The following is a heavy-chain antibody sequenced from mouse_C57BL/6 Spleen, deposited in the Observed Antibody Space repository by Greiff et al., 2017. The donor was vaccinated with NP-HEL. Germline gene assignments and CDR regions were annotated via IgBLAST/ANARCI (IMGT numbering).Heavy chain of an antibody. CDR2: IDPSDSYT. CDR1: GYTFTSYW. J-gene: IGHJ4*01. CDR3: ARGTTVVATDARDY. Sequence: QVQLQQPGAELVMPGASVKLSCKASGYTFTSYWMHWVKQRPGQGLEWIGEIDPSDSYTNYNQKFKGKSTLTVDKSSSKAYMQLSSLTSEDSAVYYWARGTTVVATDARDYWGQGTSVTVSS. V-gene: IGHV1-69*01. D-gene: IGHD1-1*01.